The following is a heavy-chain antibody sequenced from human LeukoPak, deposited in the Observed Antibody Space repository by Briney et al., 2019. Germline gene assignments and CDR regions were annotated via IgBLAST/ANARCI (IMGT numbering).Heavy chain of an antibody. CDR1: GGSISSYY. D-gene: IGHD5-24*01. J-gene: IGHJ4*02. CDR2: IYYSGST. V-gene: IGHV4-59*01. CDR3: ARDRDGYNRFDY. Sequence: PSGTLSLTCAVSGGSISSYYWSWIRQPPGKGLEWIGYIYYSGSTNYNPSLKSRVTISVDTSKNQFSLKLSSVTAADTAVYYCARDRDGYNRFDYWGQGTLVTVSS.